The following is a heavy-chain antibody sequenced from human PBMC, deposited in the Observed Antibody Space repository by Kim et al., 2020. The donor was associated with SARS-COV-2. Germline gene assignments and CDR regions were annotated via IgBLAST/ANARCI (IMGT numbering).Heavy chain of an antibody. V-gene: IGHV1-2*02. CDR2: GT. J-gene: IGHJ6*02. D-gene: IGHD4-4*01. Sequence: GTNYAQKFQGRVTMTRDTSISTAYMELSRLRSDDTAVYYCARGRATVIDVWGQGTTVTVSS. CDR3: ARGRATVIDV.